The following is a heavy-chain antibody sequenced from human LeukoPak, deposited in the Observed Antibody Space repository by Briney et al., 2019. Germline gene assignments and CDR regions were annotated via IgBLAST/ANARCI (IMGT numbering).Heavy chain of an antibody. J-gene: IGHJ6*03. CDR3: ARVLMSSSWWDYYYYMDV. V-gene: IGHV3-7*01. CDR1: GFTFSSYW. D-gene: IGHD6-13*01. CDR2: IKQDGSEK. Sequence: GGSLRLSCAASGFTFSSYWMSWVRQAPGKGLEWVANIKQDGSEKYYVDSVKGRFTISRDNAKNSLYLQMNSLRAEDTAVYYRARVLMSSSWWDYYYYMDVWGKGTTVTISS.